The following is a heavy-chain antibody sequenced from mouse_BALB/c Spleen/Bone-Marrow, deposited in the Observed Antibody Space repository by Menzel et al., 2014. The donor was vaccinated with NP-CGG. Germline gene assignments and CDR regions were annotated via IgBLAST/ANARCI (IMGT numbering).Heavy chain of an antibody. V-gene: IGHV1-80*01. Sequence: VQLQQSGAELVRPGSSVKISCKASGYAFSSYWMTWVKQRPGQGLEWIGQIYPGDGETNYNGKFKGKATLTADKPSSTAYMQLSGLTSEDSAVYFCAKVMTGFAYWGQGTLVTVSA. J-gene: IGHJ3*01. CDR2: IYPGDGET. CDR1: GYAFSSYW. D-gene: IGHD2-2*01. CDR3: AKVMTGFAY.